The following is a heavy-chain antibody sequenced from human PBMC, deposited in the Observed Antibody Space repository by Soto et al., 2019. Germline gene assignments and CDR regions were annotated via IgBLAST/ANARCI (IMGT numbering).Heavy chain of an antibody. Sequence: QVQLQESGPGLVKPSGTLSLTCAVSGGSISRSNWWSWVRQPPGKGLEWIGEIYHSGSTNYNPSPKSRVTISVDKSKIQFCLKLSSVSAADTAVYSCARFTMVRGGRLFDYWGQGTLVTVSS. J-gene: IGHJ4*02. CDR2: IYHSGST. V-gene: IGHV4-4*02. CDR3: ARFTMVRGGRLFDY. CDR1: GGSISRSNW. D-gene: IGHD3-10*01.